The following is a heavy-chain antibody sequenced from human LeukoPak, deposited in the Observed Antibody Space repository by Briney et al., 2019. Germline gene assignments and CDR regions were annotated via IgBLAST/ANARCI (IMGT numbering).Heavy chain of an antibody. J-gene: IGHJ4*02. Sequence: SETLPPTCTVSDVSLSTGYYYWNWIRQPPGKGLEWIGYISYSGSTYYNPSLKSRVAISVDTSKNQFSLKLTFLTAADTAVYYCARESYSRYYYSDYWGQGTLVTVSS. D-gene: IGHD6-13*01. CDR3: ARESYSRYYYSDY. V-gene: IGHV4-30-4*01. CDR2: ISYSGST. CDR1: DVSLSTGYYY.